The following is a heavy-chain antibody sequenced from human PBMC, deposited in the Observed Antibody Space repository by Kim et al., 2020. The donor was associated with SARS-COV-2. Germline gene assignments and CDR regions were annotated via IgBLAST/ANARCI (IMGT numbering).Heavy chain of an antibody. CDR1: GYTFSSYD. CDR3: ARGNLLYCSSTSCPYNWFDP. V-gene: IGHV1-8*01. Sequence: ASVKVSCKASGYTFSSYDITWVRQATGQGLEWMGWMNPNSGNTGYAQKFQGRVTMTGKTSISTAHMELSSLRSEDTAVYYCARGNLLYCSSTSCPYNWFDPGGQGTLVTVSS. J-gene: IGHJ5*02. CDR2: MNPNSGNT. D-gene: IGHD2-2*01.